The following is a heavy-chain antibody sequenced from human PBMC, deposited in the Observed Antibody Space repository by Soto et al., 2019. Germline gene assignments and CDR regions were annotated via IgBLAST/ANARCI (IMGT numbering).Heavy chain of an antibody. CDR2: ISSSSSTI. Sequence: PGGCLRLSCAASGFTFSSYSMNWVRQAPGKGLEWVSYISSSSSTIYYADSVKGRFTISRDNAKNSLYLQMNSLRAEDTAVYYYARDKLADSSAPSFEYWAQGTLVSVS. J-gene: IGHJ4*02. CDR1: GFTFSSYS. D-gene: IGHD3-22*01. V-gene: IGHV3-48*01. CDR3: ARDKLADSSAPSFEY.